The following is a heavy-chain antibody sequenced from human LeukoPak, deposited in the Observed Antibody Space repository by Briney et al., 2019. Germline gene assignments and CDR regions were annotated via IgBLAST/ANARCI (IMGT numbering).Heavy chain of an antibody. CDR2: IYTSGST. CDR3: GRGGSGWYGNYYYGMDV. D-gene: IGHD6-19*01. J-gene: IGHJ6*02. V-gene: IGHV4-4*07. Sequence: SETLSLTCTVSGGSISSYYWSWIRQPAGKGLEWIGRIYTSGSTNYNPSLKSRVTMSVDTSKNQFSLKLSSVTAADTAVYYCGRGGSGWYGNYYYGMDVWGQGTTVTVSS. CDR1: GGSISSYY.